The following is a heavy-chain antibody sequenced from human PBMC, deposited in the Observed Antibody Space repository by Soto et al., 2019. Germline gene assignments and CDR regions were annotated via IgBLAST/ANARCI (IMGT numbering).Heavy chain of an antibody. CDR2: INSDGSST. CDR3: ARDSSITMVRGVIIRDYYYGMDV. Sequence: GSLRLSCAASGFTFSSYWVHWVRQAPGKGLVWVSRINSDGSSTSYADSVKGRFTISRDNAKNTLYLQMNSLRAEDTAVYYCARDSSITMVRGVIIRDYYYGMDVWGQGTTVTVSS. J-gene: IGHJ6*02. V-gene: IGHV3-74*01. CDR1: GFTFSSYW. D-gene: IGHD3-10*01.